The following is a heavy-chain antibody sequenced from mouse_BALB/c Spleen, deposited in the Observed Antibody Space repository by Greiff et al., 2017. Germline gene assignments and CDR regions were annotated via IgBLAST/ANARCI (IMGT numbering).Heavy chain of an antibody. CDR1: GYTFTDYA. J-gene: IGHJ3*01. CDR2: ISTYYGDA. V-gene: IGHV1S137*01. Sequence: VQLQQSGAELVRPGVSVKISCKGSGYTFTDYAMHWVKQSHAKSLEWIGVISTYYGDASYNQKFKGKATMTVDKSSSTAYMELARLTSEDSAIYYCASDYGSAWFAYWGKGTLVTVSA. CDR3: ASDYGSAWFAY. D-gene: IGHD1-1*01.